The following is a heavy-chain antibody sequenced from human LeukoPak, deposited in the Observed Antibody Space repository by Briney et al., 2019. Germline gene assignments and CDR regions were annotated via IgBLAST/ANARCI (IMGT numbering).Heavy chain of an antibody. CDR3: ARGGVYYGEYFDY. Sequence: SETLSLTCAVYGGSFSGYYRSWIRQPPGKGLEWTGEINHSGSTNYNPSLKSRVTISVDTSKNQFSLKLSSVTAADTAVYYCARGGVYYGEYFDYWGQGTLVTVSS. J-gene: IGHJ4*02. D-gene: IGHD3-10*01. V-gene: IGHV4-34*01. CDR2: INHSGST. CDR1: GGSFSGYY.